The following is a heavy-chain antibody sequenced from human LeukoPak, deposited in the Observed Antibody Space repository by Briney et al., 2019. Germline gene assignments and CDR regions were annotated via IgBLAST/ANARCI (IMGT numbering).Heavy chain of an antibody. CDR2: ISGSGDST. J-gene: IGHJ4*02. CDR1: GFTFKSYA. Sequence: PGASLRLSCAASGFTFKSYAMIWVRQAPGKGLEWVSGISGSGDSTFHADSVKGRFTISRDNSKNTLYLQMNSLRADDTAVYYCAKDLSDFWSGRNFDYWGQGTLVTVSS. V-gene: IGHV3-23*01. D-gene: IGHD3-3*01. CDR3: AKDLSDFWSGRNFDY.